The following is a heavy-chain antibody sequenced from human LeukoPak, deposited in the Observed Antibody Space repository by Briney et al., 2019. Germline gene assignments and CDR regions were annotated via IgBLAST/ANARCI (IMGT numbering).Heavy chain of an antibody. CDR3: ARAPDGGQDYYYDSSGRFDI. Sequence: ASVKVSCKASGYTFTGDYMYWVRQAPGQGLEWMGWINPNSGGTNYAQKFQGRVTMTRDTSISTAYMELSRLRSDDTAVYYCARAPDGGQDYYYDSSGRFDIWGQGTMVTVSS. CDR1: GYTFTGDY. D-gene: IGHD3-22*01. V-gene: IGHV1-2*02. CDR2: INPNSGGT. J-gene: IGHJ3*02.